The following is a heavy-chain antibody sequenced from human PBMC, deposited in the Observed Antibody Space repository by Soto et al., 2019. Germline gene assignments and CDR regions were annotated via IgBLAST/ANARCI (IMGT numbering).Heavy chain of an antibody. CDR2: IDYSGST. CDR3: ARASLWFGESP. D-gene: IGHD3-10*01. CDR1: GGSIGSGDYY. V-gene: IGHV4-30-4*01. Sequence: KTSETLSLTCTVSGGSIGSGDYYWSWIRQPPGKGLEWIGYIDYSGSTYYKPSLKSRVTISLDTSKKQFSLNLSSVTAADTAVYYCARASLWFGESPWGQGTRVTVS. J-gene: IGHJ4*02.